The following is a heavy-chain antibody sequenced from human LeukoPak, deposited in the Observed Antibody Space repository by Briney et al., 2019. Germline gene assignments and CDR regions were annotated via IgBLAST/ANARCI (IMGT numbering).Heavy chain of an antibody. CDR3: ARAIVVVTAIQGYYFDY. CDR2: INPSGGST. J-gene: IGHJ4*02. CDR1: GYTFTGYY. D-gene: IGHD2-21*02. V-gene: IGHV1-46*01. Sequence: ASVKVSCKASGYTFTGYYMHWVRQAPGQGLEWMGIINPSGGSTSYAQKFQGRVTMTRDMSTSTVYMELSSLRSEDTAVYYCARAIVVVTAIQGYYFDYWGQGTLVTVSS.